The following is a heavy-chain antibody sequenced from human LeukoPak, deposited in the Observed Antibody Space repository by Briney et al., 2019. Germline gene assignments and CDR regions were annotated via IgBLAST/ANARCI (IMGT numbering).Heavy chain of an antibody. CDR3: SSQYCSGGSCYSSVHFDY. J-gene: IGHJ4*02. D-gene: IGHD2-15*01. CDR1: GFTFSNAW. V-gene: IGHV3-15*01. CDR2: IKTKTDGGTT. Sequence: GGCLRLSCAASGFTFSNAWMSWVRQAPGKGLEWVGRIKTKTDGGTTDYAAPVKGRFTISRDDSKDTLYLQMNSLKTEDTAVYYCSSQYCSGGSCYSSVHFDYWGRGTLVTVSS.